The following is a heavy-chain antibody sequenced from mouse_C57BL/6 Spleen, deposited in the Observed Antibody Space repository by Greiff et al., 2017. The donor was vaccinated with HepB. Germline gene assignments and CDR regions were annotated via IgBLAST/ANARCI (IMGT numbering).Heavy chain of an antibody. J-gene: IGHJ4*01. CDR1: GFSLTSYG. CDR2: IWRGGST. Sequence: QVQLKQSGPGLVQPSQSLPITCTVSGFSLTSYGVHWVRQSPGKGLEWLGVIWRGGSTDYNAAFMSRLSITKDNSKSQVFFKMNILQADDTAIYYCAKDGSSYDYYAMDYWGQGTSVTVSS. CDR3: AKDGSSYDYYAMDY. V-gene: IGHV2-5*01. D-gene: IGHD1-1*01.